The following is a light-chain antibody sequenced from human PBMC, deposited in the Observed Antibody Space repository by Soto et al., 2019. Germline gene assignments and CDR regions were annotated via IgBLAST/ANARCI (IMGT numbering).Light chain of an antibody. Sequence: PGDRATLSCRASHSMSNSNLAWYQHKPGQAPRLLIYGASTRATGIPARFSGSGSGTDFTLTINSLEPEDFAVYYCQQRSNWPSITFGQGTRLEI. V-gene: IGKV3-11*01. CDR1: HSMSNSN. CDR3: QQRSNWPSIT. CDR2: GAS. J-gene: IGKJ5*01.